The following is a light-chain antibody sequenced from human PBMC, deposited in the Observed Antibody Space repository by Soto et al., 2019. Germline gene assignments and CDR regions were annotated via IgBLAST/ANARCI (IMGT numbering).Light chain of an antibody. CDR2: DVS. V-gene: IGLV2-14*01. CDR1: SSDVGGYHY. CDR3: SSYTSSSTVV. Sequence: QSVLTQPASVSGSPGQSITLSCTGTSSDVGGYHYVSWYQQHPGKAPKLMIYDVSNRPSGVSNRSSGSKSGNTASLTISGLQAEDEADYYCSSYTSSSTVVFGGGTKVTVL. J-gene: IGLJ2*01.